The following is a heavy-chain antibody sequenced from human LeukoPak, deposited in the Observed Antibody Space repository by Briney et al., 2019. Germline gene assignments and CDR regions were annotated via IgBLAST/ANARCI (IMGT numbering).Heavy chain of an antibody. CDR3: ARHWGIAAGLAFDI. J-gene: IGHJ3*02. V-gene: IGHV4-59*08. CDR1: GGSISSYY. CDR2: IYYSGST. D-gene: IGHD6-13*01. Sequence: SETLSLTCTVSGGSISSYYWSWIRQPPGKGLEWIGYIYYSGSTNYNPSLKSRVTISVDTSKNQFSLKLGSVTAADTAVYYCARHWGIAAGLAFDIWGQGTMVTVSS.